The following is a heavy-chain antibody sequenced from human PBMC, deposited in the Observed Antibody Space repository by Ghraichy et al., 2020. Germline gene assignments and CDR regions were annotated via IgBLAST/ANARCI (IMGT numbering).Heavy chain of an antibody. D-gene: IGHD3-22*01. CDR3: ARCPSYDSSGRGGDDY. V-gene: IGHV3-21*01. Sequence: GESLNISCAASGFTFSSYSMNWVRQAPGKGLEWVSSISSSSSYIYYADSVKGRFTISRDNAKNSLYLQMNSLRAEDTAVYYCARCPSYDSSGRGGDDYWGQGTLVTVSS. J-gene: IGHJ4*02. CDR2: ISSSSSYI. CDR1: GFTFSSYS.